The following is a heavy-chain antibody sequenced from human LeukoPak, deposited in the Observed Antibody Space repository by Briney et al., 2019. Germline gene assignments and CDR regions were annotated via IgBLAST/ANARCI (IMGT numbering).Heavy chain of an antibody. J-gene: IGHJ4*02. CDR1: GGSISSYY. D-gene: IGHD6-6*01. CDR3: ARRYSSSSGVDY. Sequence: SETLSLTCTVSGGSISSYYWSWIRQPPGKGLEWIGYIYYSGSTNYNPSLKSRVTISVDTSKNQFSLKLSSVTAADTAVYYCARRYSSSSGVDYWGQGTLVTVSS. V-gene: IGHV4-59*12. CDR2: IYYSGST.